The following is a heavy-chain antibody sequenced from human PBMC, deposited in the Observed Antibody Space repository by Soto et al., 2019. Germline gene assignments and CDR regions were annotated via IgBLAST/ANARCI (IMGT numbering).Heavy chain of an antibody. D-gene: IGHD1-7*01. CDR1: GGTFDNFI. CDR2: IVPMLGTP. Sequence: QVQLVQSGAEVKEPGSSVRVSCKASGGTFDNFIMNWVRQTPGQGLEWMGGIVPMLGTPTYAEKFKGRVTIAANGSTSAMSMEAPGLRSEATAMYYCPRTGTYCSSLRPYSGMGVWCQGTTVSAS. J-gene: IGHJ6*02. CDR3: PRTGTYCSSLRPYSGMGV. V-gene: IGHV1-69*01.